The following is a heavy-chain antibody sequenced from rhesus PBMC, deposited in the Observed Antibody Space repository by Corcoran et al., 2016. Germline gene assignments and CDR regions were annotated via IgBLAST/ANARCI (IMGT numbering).Heavy chain of an antibody. CDR3: VGCAFDF. CDR1: GGPISDSYY. D-gene: IGHD3-34*01. CDR2: IYGNSAST. V-gene: IGHV4S9*01. Sequence: QVQLPESGPGLVKPSETLSLTCAVSGGPISDSYYWNWIRQPPGKGLEGIGNIYGNSASTYYNPSLKSRVTISKDTSKNQFFLKLSSVTAADTAVYYCVGCAFDFWGQGLRVTVSS. J-gene: IGHJ3*01.